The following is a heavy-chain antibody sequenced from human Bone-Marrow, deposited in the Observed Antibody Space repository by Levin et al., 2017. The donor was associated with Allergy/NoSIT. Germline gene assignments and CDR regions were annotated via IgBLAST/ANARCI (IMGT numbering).Heavy chain of an antibody. V-gene: IGHV3-30*18. CDR2: ISYDGSNK. Sequence: GGSLRLSCAASGFTFSSYGMHWVRQAPGKGLEWVAVISYDGSNKYYADSVKGRFTISRDNSKNTLYLQMNSLRAEDTAVYYCAKDFDGYCSGGSCYSANYFDYWGQGTLVTVSS. CDR3: AKDFDGYCSGGSCYSANYFDY. D-gene: IGHD2-15*01. CDR1: GFTFSSYG. J-gene: IGHJ4*02.